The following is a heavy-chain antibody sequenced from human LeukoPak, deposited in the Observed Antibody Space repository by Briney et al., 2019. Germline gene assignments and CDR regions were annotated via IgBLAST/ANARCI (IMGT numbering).Heavy chain of an antibody. CDR3: PTGPAYSNYGASYYYDMDV. CDR1: GYTFTNYD. V-gene: IGHV1-8*03. CDR2: MNPNSGNK. J-gene: IGHJ6*03. D-gene: IGHD4-11*01. Sequence: ASVTVSFKSSGYTFTNYDINWVRQATGQGLEWMGWMNPNSGNKDYAKKFQGRVTITRDTSINKAYMELTSLRSDDAAVYYCPTGPAYSNYGASYYYDMDVWGKGATGTVSS.